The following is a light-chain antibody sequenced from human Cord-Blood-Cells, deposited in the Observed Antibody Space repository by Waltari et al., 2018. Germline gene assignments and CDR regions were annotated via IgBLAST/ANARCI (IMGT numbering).Light chain of an antibody. CDR3: QQYDNLPLT. CDR2: DAS. J-gene: IGKJ4*01. V-gene: IGKV1-33*01. CDR1: QDISNY. Sequence: DIQMTQSPSSLSASVGDRVTITCQASQDISNYLNWYQQKPGKAPKLLIYDASNLETGVPSRFGGSGSGTDFTFTFSSLQPEDIATYYCQQYDNLPLTFGGGTKVEIK.